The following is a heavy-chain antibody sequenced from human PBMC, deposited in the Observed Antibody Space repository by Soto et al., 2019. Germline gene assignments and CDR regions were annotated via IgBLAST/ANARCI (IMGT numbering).Heavy chain of an antibody. J-gene: IGHJ6*03. Sequence: QVQLVQSGAAVKKPGASVKVSCKASGYTFTGYYMHWVRQAPGHGLEWMGWINPNSGGTNYAQKFQGAVYMTSGTSSSTAYMELSRLRSDDTAVYYCALFGGYCSSTSWYEGGSYYYYYMDVWGKGTTVTVSS. CDR2: INPNSGGT. CDR1: GYTFTGYY. CDR3: ALFGGYCSSTSWYEGGSYYYYYMDV. D-gene: IGHD2-2*01. V-gene: IGHV1-2*02.